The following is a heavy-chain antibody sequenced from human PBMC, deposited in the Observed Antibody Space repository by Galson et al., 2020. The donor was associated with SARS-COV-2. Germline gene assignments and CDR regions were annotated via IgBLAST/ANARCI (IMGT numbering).Heavy chain of an antibody. J-gene: IGHJ4*02. Sequence: GESLKISCAASGFTFSSYGMHWVRQAPGKGLEWVAVISYDGSNKYYADSVKGRFTISRDNSKNTLYLQMNSLRAEDTAVYYCARESGNTYDWGAYSYSWDYFDYWGQGTLVTVSS. V-gene: IGHV3-30*03. CDR3: ARESGNTYDWGAYSYSWDYFDY. CDR2: ISYDGSNK. CDR1: GFTFSSYG. D-gene: IGHD5-18*01.